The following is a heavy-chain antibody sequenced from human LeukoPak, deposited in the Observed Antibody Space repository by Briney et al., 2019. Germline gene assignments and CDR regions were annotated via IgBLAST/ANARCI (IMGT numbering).Heavy chain of an antibody. Sequence: GGSLRLSCAASGFAFSNYAMSWVRQAPGKGLEWVSTISGGGGNTYYADSVKGHFTIFRDNSKNTLYLQMNSLRVEDTAVYFCANRLAGSDWYFDLWGRGTQVTVSS. CDR3: ANRLAGSDWYFDL. CDR2: ISGGGGNT. CDR1: GFAFSNYA. D-gene: IGHD3-9*01. V-gene: IGHV3-23*01. J-gene: IGHJ2*01.